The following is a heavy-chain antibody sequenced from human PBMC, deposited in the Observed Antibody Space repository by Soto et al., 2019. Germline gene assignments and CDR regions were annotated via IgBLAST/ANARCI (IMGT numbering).Heavy chain of an antibody. J-gene: IGHJ6*02. Sequence: GGSLRLSCATSGFTFSSYEMNWVRQAPGKGLEWVSYISSSGSTIYYADSVKGRFTISRDNAKNSLYLQMDSLRAEDTAVYYCAGDQEAGSFFPYYYGMDVWGQGTTVTVSS. CDR1: GFTFSSYE. V-gene: IGHV3-48*03. D-gene: IGHD6-13*01. CDR2: ISSSGSTI. CDR3: AGDQEAGSFFPYYYGMDV.